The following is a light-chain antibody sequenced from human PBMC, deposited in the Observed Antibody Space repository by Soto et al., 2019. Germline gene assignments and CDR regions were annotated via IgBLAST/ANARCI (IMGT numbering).Light chain of an antibody. CDR1: QSLRGY. J-gene: IGKJ2*01. Sequence: DVQMTQSPSTLSASIGDRVTISCRASQSLRGYLAWYQQKPGKAPNLLIYKVSNLDNGVPPRFSCGGSGTENPLTISSLKPDDFATYYCQQYDTYPYTFGQGTKLEIK. CDR3: QQYDTYPYT. V-gene: IGKV1-5*03. CDR2: KVS.